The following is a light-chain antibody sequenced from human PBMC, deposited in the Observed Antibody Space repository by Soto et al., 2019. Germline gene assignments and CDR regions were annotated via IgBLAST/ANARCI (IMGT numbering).Light chain of an antibody. Sequence: QSVLTQPPSASGTPGQRVTISCSGGSSNIGSNTVNWYQQLPGTAPNLLIYSSNQRPSGVPDRFSGSKSGTSASLAISGLQSEDEADYYCAAWDDSLNAVVFGGGTKVTVL. CDR3: AAWDDSLNAVV. V-gene: IGLV1-44*01. CDR2: SSN. J-gene: IGLJ2*01. CDR1: SSNIGSNT.